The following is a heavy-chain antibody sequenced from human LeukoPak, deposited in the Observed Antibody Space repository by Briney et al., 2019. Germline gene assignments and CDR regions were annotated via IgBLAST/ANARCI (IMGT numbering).Heavy chain of an antibody. V-gene: IGHV1-46*02. Sequence: ASVKISCRASGYTFNTYYMHWVRQAPGQGLEWMGIINPSGGSTSYAQKFQGRVTMTRDTSTSTVYMELSSLRSEDTAVYYCAREKKGETGAFDIWGQGTMVTVSS. CDR1: GYTFNTYY. CDR2: INPSGGST. CDR3: AREKKGETGAFDI. D-gene: IGHD3-10*01. J-gene: IGHJ3*02.